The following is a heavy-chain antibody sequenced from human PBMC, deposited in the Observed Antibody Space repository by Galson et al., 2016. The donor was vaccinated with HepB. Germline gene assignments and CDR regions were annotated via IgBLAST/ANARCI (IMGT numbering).Heavy chain of an antibody. V-gene: IGHV3-74*01. CDR1: GFTFSSYW. CDR3: ARDGDAYNFDY. CDR2: IKSDESWK. Sequence: SLRLSCAASGFTFSSYWMHWVRQAPGKGLVWVSRIKSDESWKNYADSVKGRFTISRDNAKNTLYLQMNSLRAEDTAVYYCARDGDAYNFDYWGQGTLVTDSS. J-gene: IGHJ4*02. D-gene: IGHD5-24*01.